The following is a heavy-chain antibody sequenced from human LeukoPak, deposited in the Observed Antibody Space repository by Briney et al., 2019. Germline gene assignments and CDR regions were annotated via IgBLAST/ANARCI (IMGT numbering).Heavy chain of an antibody. D-gene: IGHD3-9*01. CDR2: IYYSGST. Sequence: SETLSLTCTVSGYSITSAYYWGWIRQSPGKGLAWIGSIYYSGSTNYNPSLKSRVTISVDTSKNQFSLKLSSVTAADTAVYYCARAMGYFDWLLVDYWGQGTLVTVSS. CDR1: GYSITSAYY. CDR3: ARAMGYFDWLLVDY. V-gene: IGHV4-38-2*02. J-gene: IGHJ4*02.